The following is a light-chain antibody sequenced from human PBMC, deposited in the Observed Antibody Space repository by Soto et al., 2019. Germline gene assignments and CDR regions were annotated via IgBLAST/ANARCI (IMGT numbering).Light chain of an antibody. CDR1: SSDIGAYNY. J-gene: IGLJ3*02. CDR3: SSYASDITHV. CDR2: EVT. Sequence: SALTQPASVSGSPGQSITISCTGTSSDIGAYNYVSWYRQHPGEAPKVIIYEVTHRPSGISSRFSGSKSGNTASLTISGLQAEDEADYYCSSYASDITHVFGGGTKVTVL. V-gene: IGLV2-14*01.